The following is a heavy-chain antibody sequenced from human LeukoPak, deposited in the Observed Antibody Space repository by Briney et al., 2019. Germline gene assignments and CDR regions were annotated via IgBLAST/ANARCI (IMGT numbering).Heavy chain of an antibody. CDR2: IRSKAYRGTT. J-gene: IGHJ4*02. V-gene: IGHV3-49*04. CDR3: TRSFRNISPYYYFDY. D-gene: IGHD2/OR15-2a*01. Sequence: GGSLRLSCTASGFTFGDFAMSWVRQAPGKGLEWVGFIRSKAYRGTTEYAASVKGRFTISRDDSKNIAYLQMNSLETEDTAVYFCTRSFRNISPYYYFDYWGQGTLVTVSS. CDR1: GFTFGDFA.